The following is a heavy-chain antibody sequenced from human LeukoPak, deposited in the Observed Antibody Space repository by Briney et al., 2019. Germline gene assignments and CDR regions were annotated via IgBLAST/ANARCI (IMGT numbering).Heavy chain of an antibody. CDR3: ARGTWHDSSGYYPRSNPYYFDY. CDR2: IYTSGST. CDR1: GGSISGGSYY. V-gene: IGHV4-61*02. D-gene: IGHD3-22*01. J-gene: IGHJ4*02. Sequence: PSETLSLTCTVSGGSISGGSYYWSWIRQPAGTGLEWIGRIYTSGSTNYNPSLKSRVTISVDTSKNQFSLKLSSVTAADTAVYYCARGTWHDSSGYYPRSNPYYFDYWGQGTLVTVSS.